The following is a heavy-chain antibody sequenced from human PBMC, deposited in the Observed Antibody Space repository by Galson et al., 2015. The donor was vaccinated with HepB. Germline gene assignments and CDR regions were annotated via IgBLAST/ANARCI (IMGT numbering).Heavy chain of an antibody. D-gene: IGHD3-22*01. CDR2: ISGSGGST. J-gene: IGHJ4*02. CDR1: GFTFSSYA. CDR3: ARGYDGSGSGFDY. V-gene: IGHV3-23*01. Sequence: SLRLSCAASGFTFSSYAMSWVRQAPGKGLEWVSAISGSGGSTYYADSVKGRFTISRDNSKNTLYLQMNSLRAEDTAVYYCARGYDGSGSGFDYWGQGTLVTVSS.